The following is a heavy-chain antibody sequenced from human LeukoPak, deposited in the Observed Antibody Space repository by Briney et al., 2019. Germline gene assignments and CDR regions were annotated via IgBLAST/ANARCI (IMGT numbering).Heavy chain of an antibody. Sequence: GGSLRLSCAASGFTFSTYAMSWVRQAPGKGLEWVSSISGSSGSTYYADSVKGRFTISRDNSKNTLYLQMDSLRTEDTAVYYCAKGPYCSTTSCYTMGCFDPRGQGTLVTVSS. CDR3: AKGPYCSTTSCYTMGCFDP. CDR1: GFTFSTYA. J-gene: IGHJ5*02. V-gene: IGHV3-23*01. D-gene: IGHD2-2*02. CDR2: ISGSSGST.